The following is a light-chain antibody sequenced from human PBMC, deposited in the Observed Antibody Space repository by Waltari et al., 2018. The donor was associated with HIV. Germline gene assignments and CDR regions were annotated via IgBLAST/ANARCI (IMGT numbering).Light chain of an antibody. V-gene: IGLV2-14*01. CDR1: SSDVGGYNY. J-gene: IGLJ1*01. CDR2: EVS. Sequence: QSALTQPASVSGSPGQSITISCTGTSSDVGGYNYVSWYQQHPGKAPKLMIYEVSNRPSGVSTRFSGSMSGNTASLTISGLQAEDEADYYCTSYTSSSTYVFGTGTKVTVL. CDR3: TSYTSSSTYV.